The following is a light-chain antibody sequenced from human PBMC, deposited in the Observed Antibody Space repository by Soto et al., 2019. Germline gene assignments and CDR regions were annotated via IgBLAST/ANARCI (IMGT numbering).Light chain of an antibody. CDR3: QQYGKLPIT. CDR2: GTS. J-gene: IGKJ5*01. CDR1: QSVSSN. Sequence: EIVMTQSPATLSVSPGERATLSCRASQSVSSNLAWYQQKPGQSPRLLIYGTSTRATGIPARFSGSGSGTDFTLTINRLEPEDFAVYYCQQYGKLPITFGQGTRLEIK. V-gene: IGKV3-15*01.